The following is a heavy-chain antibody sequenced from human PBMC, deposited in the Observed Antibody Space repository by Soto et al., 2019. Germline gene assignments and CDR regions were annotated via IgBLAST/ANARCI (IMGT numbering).Heavy chain of an antibody. CDR2: IYHSGST. Sequence: QLQLQESGSGLVKPSQTLSLTCAVSGGSINTATHSWSWIRQPPGKGLEWIGYIYHSGSTYYNPSVKSRVNISIEKSDNQLSRKLSAMAAADTAVYYCARGGGVTTTGDDYWGQGILVTVSS. J-gene: IGHJ4*02. D-gene: IGHD4-4*01. V-gene: IGHV4-30-2*01. CDR1: GGSINTATHS. CDR3: ARGGGVTTTGDDY.